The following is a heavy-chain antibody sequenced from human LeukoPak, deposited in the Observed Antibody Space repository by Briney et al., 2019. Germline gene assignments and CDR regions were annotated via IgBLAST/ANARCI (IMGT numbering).Heavy chain of an antibody. CDR2: INPNTGGT. CDR1: GYSVTAYY. V-gene: IGHV1-2*02. CDR3: AIRPVNSLSDGLY. J-gene: IGHJ4*02. Sequence: ASVRVSCKASGYSVTAYYMHWVRQAPGHGLEWMGWINPNTGGTDYAQGFRDRVTLTTDTSISTAYMEVTSLTSDDTAFYYCAIRPVNSLSDGLYWGQGTLVTVSS. D-gene: IGHD1/OR15-1a*01.